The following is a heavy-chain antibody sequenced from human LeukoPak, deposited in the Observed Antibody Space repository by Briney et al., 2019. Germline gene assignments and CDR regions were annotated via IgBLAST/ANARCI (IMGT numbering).Heavy chain of an antibody. Sequence: SETLSLTCSVSGVSISGYYWIWIRQSAEKGLEWIGRIYSSGSARYNPSLKSRVTISVDKSKNQFSLKLSSVTAADTAVYYCARGTRGSGSYYNRELDYWGQGTLVTVSS. D-gene: IGHD3-10*01. CDR1: GVSISGYY. V-gene: IGHV4-4*07. J-gene: IGHJ4*02. CDR2: IYSSGSA. CDR3: ARGTRGSGSYYNRELDY.